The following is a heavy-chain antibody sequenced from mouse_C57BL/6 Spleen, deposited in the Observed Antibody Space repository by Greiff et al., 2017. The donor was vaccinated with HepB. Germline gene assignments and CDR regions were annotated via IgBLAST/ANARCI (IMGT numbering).Heavy chain of an antibody. CDR2: IDPSDSYT. D-gene: IGHD1-1*01. Sequence: QVQLQQPGAELVRPGTSVKLSCKASGYTFTSYWMHWVKQRPGQGLEWIGVIDPSDSYTNYNQKFKGKATLTVDTSSSTAYMKLSSLTSEDSAVYYCAREGVITTVVATRYFDVWGTGTTVTVSS. J-gene: IGHJ1*03. CDR1: GYTFTSYW. CDR3: AREGVITTVVATRYFDV. V-gene: IGHV1-59*01.